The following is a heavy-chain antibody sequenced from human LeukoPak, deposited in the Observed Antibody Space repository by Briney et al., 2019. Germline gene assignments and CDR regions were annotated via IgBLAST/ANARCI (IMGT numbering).Heavy chain of an antibody. CDR1: GGSISSYY. Sequence: SETLSLTCTVSGGSISSYYWSWIRQPPGKGLEWIGYIYYSGSPNYNPSLKSRVTISVDTSKNQFSLKLSSVTAADTAVYYCATSGSYGLLDYWGQGTLVTVSS. V-gene: IGHV4-59*01. J-gene: IGHJ4*02. CDR3: ATSGSYGLLDY. CDR2: IYYSGSP. D-gene: IGHD1-26*01.